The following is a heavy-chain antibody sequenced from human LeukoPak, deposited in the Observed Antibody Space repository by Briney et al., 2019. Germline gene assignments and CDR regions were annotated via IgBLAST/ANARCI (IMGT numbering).Heavy chain of an antibody. D-gene: IGHD1-26*01. V-gene: IGHV4-59*11. CDR3: ARGGEPYVDY. Sequence: PSETLSLTCSVSGGSLSGHYWGWIRQPPGKGLQWIGYIYYSGTINYNPSLKSRVTISVDTSKNHFSLKLRFVSAADSAVYYCARGGEPYVDYWGQGILVTVSS. J-gene: IGHJ4*02. CDR1: GGSLSGHY. CDR2: IYYSGTI.